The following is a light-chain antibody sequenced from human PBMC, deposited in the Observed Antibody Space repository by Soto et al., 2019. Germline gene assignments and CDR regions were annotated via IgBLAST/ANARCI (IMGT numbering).Light chain of an antibody. Sequence: VLTQSPVTLSVSPGEGASLSCRASENVYGNVAWYQQTPGQAPMLLIYDASTRATAIPARFSGSGSGTEFTPTISSLLSAEFAFYFCHHGKTFGHGTKVEI. CDR3: HHGKT. CDR2: DAS. J-gene: IGKJ1*01. CDR1: ENVYGN. V-gene: IGKV3-15*01.